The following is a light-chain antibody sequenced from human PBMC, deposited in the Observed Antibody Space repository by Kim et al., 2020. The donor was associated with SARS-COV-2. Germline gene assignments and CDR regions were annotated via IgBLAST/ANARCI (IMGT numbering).Light chain of an antibody. Sequence: ELTQPPSVSAAPRQRVSISCSGSSSNIGNNDVTWYQQVPGKAPKLLIYYDDLLPSGVSDRFSGSKSGTSASLAISGLRSEDEADYYCAAWDGSLNAYV. CDR3: AAWDGSLNAYV. V-gene: IGLV1-36*01. CDR1: SSNIGNND. J-gene: IGLJ1*01. CDR2: YDD.